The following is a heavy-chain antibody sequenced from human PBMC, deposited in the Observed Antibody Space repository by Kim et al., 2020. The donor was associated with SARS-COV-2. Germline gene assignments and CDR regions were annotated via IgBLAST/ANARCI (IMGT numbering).Heavy chain of an antibody. CDR1: GYTFSSYS. V-gene: IGHV3-48*04. J-gene: IGHJ4*02. CDR2: ISSSSSTI. CDR3: ARGNEPLFDY. Sequence: GGSLRLSCAASGYTFSSYSMNWVRQAPGKGLEWVSYISSSSSTIYYADSVKGRFTISKDNAKNSLYLQMNSLRAEDTAVYYCARGNEPLFDYCGQGTLITVSS.